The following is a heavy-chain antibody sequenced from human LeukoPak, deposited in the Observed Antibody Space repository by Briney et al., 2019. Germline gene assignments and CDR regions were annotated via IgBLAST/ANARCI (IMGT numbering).Heavy chain of an antibody. CDR1: GFTFSRYG. V-gene: IGHV3-30*03. D-gene: IGHD1-26*01. CDR3: ARDLDGSGSYRDY. CDR2: ISYDGSNK. J-gene: IGHJ4*02. Sequence: PGRSLRLSCAASGFTFSRYGIHWVRQAPGKGLEWVAVISYDGSNKYYADSMKGRFTISRDNSKNTLYLQMGSLRAEDMAVYYCARDLDGSGSYRDYWGQGTLVTVSS.